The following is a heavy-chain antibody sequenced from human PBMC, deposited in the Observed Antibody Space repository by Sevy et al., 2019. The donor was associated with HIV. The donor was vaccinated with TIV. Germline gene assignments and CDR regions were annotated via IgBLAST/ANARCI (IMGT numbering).Heavy chain of an antibody. V-gene: IGHV3-30-3*01. Sequence: GESLKISCAASGFAFSTHAMHWVRQAPGKGLEWVAGISYEGTETFYAASVEGQFTISRDNSKNMLSLQINSLRPEDTAVYYCARDGGYSIKWYPLYWGHGTLVTVSS. CDR3: ARDGGYSIKWYPLY. CDR1: GFAFSTHA. J-gene: IGHJ4*01. CDR2: ISYEGTET. D-gene: IGHD1-26*01.